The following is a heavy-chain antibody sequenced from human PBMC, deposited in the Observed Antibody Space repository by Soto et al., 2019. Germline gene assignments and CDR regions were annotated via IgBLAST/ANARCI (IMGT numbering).Heavy chain of an antibody. D-gene: IGHD1-1*01. CDR2: ISGGGANT. V-gene: IGHV3-23*01. CDR1: RFTFSTFA. Sequence: HPGGSLRLSCAASRFTFSTFAMSWVRQAPGKGLEWVAAISGGGANTYYADSVKGRFTISRDNSKNTLYLQMDSLRAEDAAIYLCVKSGDNYNLLDYWGQGTPVTVSS. J-gene: IGHJ4*02. CDR3: VKSGDNYNLLDY.